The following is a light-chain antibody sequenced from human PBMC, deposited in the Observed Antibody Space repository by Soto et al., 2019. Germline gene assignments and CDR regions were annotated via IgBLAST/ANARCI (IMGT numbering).Light chain of an antibody. J-gene: IGKJ2*02. CDR2: DAS. V-gene: IGKV1-33*01. Sequence: IQMTQSPSSLSASVGDRVTITCQASQDITNYLIWYQQKPGKAPKVLIYDASSLGTGVSSRFSGSGSGTHFTLTISSLQPEDRATYYCQQFDSVPCTFGQGTKLEIK. CDR1: QDITNY. CDR3: QQFDSVPCT.